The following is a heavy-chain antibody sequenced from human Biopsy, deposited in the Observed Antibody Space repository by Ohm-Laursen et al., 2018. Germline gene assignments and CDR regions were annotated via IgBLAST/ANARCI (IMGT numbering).Heavy chain of an antibody. CDR1: GYTLTELS. V-gene: IGHV1-24*01. CDR2: FAPENGKT. CDR3: AADINVWNVNY. J-gene: IGHJ4*02. D-gene: IGHD1-1*01. Sequence: ASVKVSCTVSGYTLTELSMHWVRQAPGKGLEWMGGFAPENGKTVYAQNFRARVSMTEDTSTDTAYMELRSLRSEDTAVYYCAADINVWNVNYWGQGTQVTVSS.